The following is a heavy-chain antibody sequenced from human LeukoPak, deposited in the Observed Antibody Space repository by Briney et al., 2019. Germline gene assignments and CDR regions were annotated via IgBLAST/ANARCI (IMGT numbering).Heavy chain of an antibody. D-gene: IGHD5-24*01. CDR3: AREPGYRVTPNFDI. V-gene: IGHV3-23*01. CDR2: LSSSGGST. CDR1: GFTFSNYG. J-gene: IGHJ3*02. Sequence: GGTLRLSCAASGFTFSNYGMNWVRQAPGKGLEWVSALSSSGGSTYYADSVKGRFTISRDNSKNTLYLQMNSLRAEDTAVYYCAREPGYRVTPNFDIWGQGTMVTVSS.